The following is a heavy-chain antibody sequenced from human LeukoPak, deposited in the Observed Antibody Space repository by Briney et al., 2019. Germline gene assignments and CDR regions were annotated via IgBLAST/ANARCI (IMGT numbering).Heavy chain of an antibody. CDR1: GGSISSYY. CDR2: IYYSGST. Sequence: PSETLSLTCTVSGGSISSYYWSWIRQPPGGGLEWIGYIYYSGSTNYNPSLKRRVTISLDTSKSQFSLKLRSVTAADAAVYYCARSGLDSRYYFGMDVWGQGTTVTVSS. J-gene: IGHJ6*02. CDR3: ARSGLDSRYYFGMDV. V-gene: IGHV4-59*01. D-gene: IGHD5-12*01.